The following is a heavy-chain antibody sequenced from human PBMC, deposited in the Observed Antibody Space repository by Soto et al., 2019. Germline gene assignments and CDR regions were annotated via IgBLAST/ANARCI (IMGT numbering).Heavy chain of an antibody. CDR3: ARDPDIVATIDYYYYGMDV. V-gene: IGHV3-30-3*01. J-gene: IGHJ6*02. CDR1: GFTFSSYA. Sequence: PGGSLRLSCAASGFTFSSYAMHWVRQAPGKGLEWVAVISYDGSNKYYADSVKGRFTISRDNSKNTLYLQMNSLRAEDTAVYYCARDPDIVATIDYYYYGMDVWGQGTTVTVS. D-gene: IGHD5-12*01. CDR2: ISYDGSNK.